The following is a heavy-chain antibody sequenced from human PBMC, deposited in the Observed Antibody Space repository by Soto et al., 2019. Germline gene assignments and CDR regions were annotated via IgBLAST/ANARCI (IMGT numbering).Heavy chain of an antibody. V-gene: IGHV1-69*06. D-gene: IGHD3-10*01. J-gene: IGHJ5*02. CDR2: IIPIFGTA. CDR3: AREGVGGYYGSGRLNWFDP. Sequence: QVQLVQSGAEVKKPGSSVKVSCKASGGTFSSYAISWVRQAPGQGLEWMGGIIPIFGTANYAQKFQGRVTISAEKPKSNDYRELSSLKSEDTAVYYCAREGVGGYYGSGRLNWFDPWGQGTLVTVSS. CDR1: GGTFSSYA.